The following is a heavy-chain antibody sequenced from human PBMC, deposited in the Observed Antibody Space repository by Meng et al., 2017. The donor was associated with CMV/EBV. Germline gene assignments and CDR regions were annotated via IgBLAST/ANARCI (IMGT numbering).Heavy chain of an antibody. CDR2: IYYSGST. D-gene: IGHD2-15*01. CDR1: GGAISSYY. CDR3: ARAVYCSGGSCYSGGGDWFDP. Sequence: QVQLQESGPGLVKPSATLSLLCTVSGGAISSYYWSWIRQPPGKGLEWIGYIYYSGSTNYNPSLKSRVTISVDPSKNQFSLKLSSVTAADTAVYYCARAVYCSGGSCYSGGGDWFDPWGQGTLVTVSS. V-gene: IGHV4-59*01. J-gene: IGHJ5*02.